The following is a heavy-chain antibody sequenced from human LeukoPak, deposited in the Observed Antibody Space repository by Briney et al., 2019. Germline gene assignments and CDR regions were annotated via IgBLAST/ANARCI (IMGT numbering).Heavy chain of an antibody. Sequence: GGSLRLSCAASGFTFSSYSMNWVRQAPGKGLEWVSYIYYADSVKGRFTISRDNAKKSLYLQMNSLRAEDTAVYYCARADWDTAMIGYWGQGTVVTVSS. CDR1: GFTFSSYS. D-gene: IGHD5-18*01. J-gene: IGHJ4*02. CDR3: ARADWDTAMIGY. V-gene: IGHV3-48*04. CDR2: I.